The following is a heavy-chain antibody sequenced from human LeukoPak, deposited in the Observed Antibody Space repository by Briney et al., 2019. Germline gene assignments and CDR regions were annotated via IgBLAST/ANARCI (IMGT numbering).Heavy chain of an antibody. Sequence: GGSLRLSRAASGFTVTSNYMSWVRQAPGKGLEWVSVFYSGGSTYYADSVKGRFTISRDNSKNTVYLQMNSPRAEDTAVYYCARGDGYNFWDYWGQGTLVTVSS. V-gene: IGHV3-53*01. J-gene: IGHJ4*02. CDR2: FYSGGST. CDR3: ARGDGYNFWDY. CDR1: GFTVTSNY. D-gene: IGHD5-24*01.